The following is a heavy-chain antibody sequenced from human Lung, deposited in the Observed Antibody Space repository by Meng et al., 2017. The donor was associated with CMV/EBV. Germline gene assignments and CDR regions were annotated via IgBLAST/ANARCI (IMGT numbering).Heavy chain of an antibody. J-gene: IGHJ4*02. D-gene: IGHD2-15*01. V-gene: IGHV1-69*05. Sequence: SVKVSCXASGGTFSSYAISWVRQAPGQGLEWMGGIIPIFGTANYAQKFQGRVTITTDESTSTAYMELSSLRSEDTAVYYCARVEMGMVVADYWGQGTLVTVSS. CDR2: IIPIFGTA. CDR1: GGTFSSYA. CDR3: ARVEMGMVVADY.